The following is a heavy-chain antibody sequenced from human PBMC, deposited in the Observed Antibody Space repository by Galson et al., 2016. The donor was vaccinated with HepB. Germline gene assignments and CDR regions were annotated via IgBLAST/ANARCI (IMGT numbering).Heavy chain of an antibody. CDR3: ARALRLGAFDI. CDR1: GFTFSSYS. V-gene: IGHV3-48*01. J-gene: IGHJ3*02. D-gene: IGHD3-10*01. CDR2: ISSSSSTI. Sequence: SLRLSCAASGFTFSSYSMNWVRQAPGKGLEWVSYISSSSSTIYYADSVKGRFTISRDNAKNSLYRQMNSLRAVDTAVYYCARALRLGAFDIWGQGTMVTVSS.